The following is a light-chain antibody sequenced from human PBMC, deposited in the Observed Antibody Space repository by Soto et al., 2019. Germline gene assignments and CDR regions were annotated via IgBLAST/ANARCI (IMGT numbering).Light chain of an antibody. V-gene: IGLV2-14*01. CDR3: NSYTSSSTLYV. CDR1: SSDIGTYNY. Sequence: QSALTQPASVSGSPGQSITISCTGTSSDIGTYNYVSWYQQHPGKAPKLMLYEVSNRPSGVSNRFFGSTSGNTASLTISGLQAEDEADYFCNSYTSSSTLYVFGPGTKVTVL. J-gene: IGLJ1*01. CDR2: EVS.